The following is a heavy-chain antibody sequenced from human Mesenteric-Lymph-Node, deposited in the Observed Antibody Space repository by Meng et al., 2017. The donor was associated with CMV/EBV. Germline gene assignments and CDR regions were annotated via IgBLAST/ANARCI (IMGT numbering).Heavy chain of an antibody. J-gene: IGHJ4*02. Sequence: FSSNAISWVRQAPGQGLEWVGWMNPSSGNTGYAQKFQGRVTMTRNISISTAYMELSSLRSEDTAAYYCARGYYDVLTGYYSLYYFDYWGQGTLVTVSS. CDR3: ARGYYDVLTGYYSLYYFDY. D-gene: IGHD3-9*01. V-gene: IGHV1-8*02. CDR1: FSSNA. CDR2: MNPSSGNT.